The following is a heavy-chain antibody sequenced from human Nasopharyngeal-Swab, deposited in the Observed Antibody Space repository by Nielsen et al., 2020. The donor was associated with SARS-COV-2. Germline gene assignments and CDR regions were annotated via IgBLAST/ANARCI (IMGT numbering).Heavy chain of an antibody. D-gene: IGHD1-26*01. J-gene: IGHJ4*02. CDR3: ARDLDGTYSFDY. CDR2: IFYTGST. CDR1: GGSISNTNW. V-gene: IGHV4-4*02. Sequence: SETLSLTCAVSGGSISNTNWWSWVRQPPGRGLEWIGEIFYTGSTQYNPSLKSRLTISVDKSKNQFSLRLTSVTAADTAVYYCARDLDGTYSFDYWGQGTLVTVSS.